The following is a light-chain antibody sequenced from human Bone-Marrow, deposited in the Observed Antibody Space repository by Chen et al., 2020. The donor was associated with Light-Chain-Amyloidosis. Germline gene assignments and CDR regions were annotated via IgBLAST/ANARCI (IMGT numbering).Light chain of an antibody. Sequence: QSALAQPASVSGSPGQSITLPCYGTTSDVGRYNLVSWYQQHPGKAPKLIIYESTKRPSGVSDRFSGSKSGNTASLTISGLQAEDEADYYCCSCVTDFVGGVFGTGTKVT. CDR3: CSCVTDFVGGV. CDR2: EST. V-gene: IGLV2-23*01. J-gene: IGLJ1*01. CDR1: TSDVGRYNL.